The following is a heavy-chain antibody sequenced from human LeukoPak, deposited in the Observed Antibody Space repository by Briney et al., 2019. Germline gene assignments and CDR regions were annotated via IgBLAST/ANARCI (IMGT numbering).Heavy chain of an antibody. D-gene: IGHD3-10*01. J-gene: IGHJ3*02. Sequence: ASVKVSCKASGYTFTIYYMHWVRQAPGQGLEWMGIINPSGGSTSYAQKFQGRVTMTRDTSTSTVYMELSSLRSEDTAVYYCARDQTITMVRGTLNHAFDIWGQGTMVTVSS. CDR3: ARDQTITMVRGTLNHAFDI. CDR2: INPSGGST. V-gene: IGHV1-46*01. CDR1: GYTFTIYY.